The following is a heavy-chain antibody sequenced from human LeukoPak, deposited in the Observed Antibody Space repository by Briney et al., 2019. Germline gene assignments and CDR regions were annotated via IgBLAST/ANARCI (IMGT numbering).Heavy chain of an antibody. CDR3: AKDLTYGDGRWDFAL. CDR2: IGAGGSDT. CDR1: GFSLSSYA. Sequence: GGSLRLSCAVSGFSLSSYATAWVRQAPGKGLEWVSGIGAGGSDTYYADAVKGRFTISKDSYKNVLYLQMNSLRVEDTALYHCAKDLTYGDGRWDFALWGQGTLVTVSS. D-gene: IGHD2-21*02. J-gene: IGHJ5*02. V-gene: IGHV3-23*01.